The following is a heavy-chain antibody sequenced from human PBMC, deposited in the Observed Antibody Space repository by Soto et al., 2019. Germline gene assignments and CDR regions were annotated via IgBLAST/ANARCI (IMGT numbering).Heavy chain of an antibody. D-gene: IGHD1-26*01. Sequence: QVQLVQSGAEVKKPGSSVKVSCKASGGTFSSYAISWVRQAPGQGLEWMGGIIPIFGTANYAQKFQGRVTITADESTSTAYMELSSLRSEDTAVYYCARLHRGSYFIPREYNWFDPWGQGTLVTVSS. V-gene: IGHV1-69*01. CDR3: ARLHRGSYFIPREYNWFDP. J-gene: IGHJ5*02. CDR2: IIPIFGTA. CDR1: GGTFSSYA.